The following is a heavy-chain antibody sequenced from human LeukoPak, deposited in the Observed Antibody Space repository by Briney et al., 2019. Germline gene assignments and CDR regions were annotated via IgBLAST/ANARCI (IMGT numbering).Heavy chain of an antibody. CDR2: INPSGGST. V-gene: IGHV1-46*01. D-gene: IGHD3-3*01. CDR1: GYTFTSYY. CDR3: ARAPPPLESPEPLKLKNYDFWSGYLVLGD. Sequence: GASVKVSCKASGYTFTSYYMHWVRQAPGQGLEWMGIINPSGGSTSYAQKFQGRVTMTRDTSTSTVYMELSSLRSEDTAVYYCARAPPPLESPEPLKLKNYDFWSGYLVLGDWGQGTLVTVSS. J-gene: IGHJ4*02.